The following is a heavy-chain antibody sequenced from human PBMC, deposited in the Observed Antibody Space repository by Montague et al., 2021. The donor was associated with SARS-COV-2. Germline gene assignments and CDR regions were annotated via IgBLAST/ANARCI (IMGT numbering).Heavy chain of an antibody. CDR1: GFTVSSNY. Sequence: SLRLSCAASGFTVSSNYMSWVRQAPGKGLEWVSVIYSGGSTYYADSVKGRFTISRHNSKNTLYLHMNSLRAEDTAVYYCARDLTYGSGGSYYYGMDVWGQGTTVTVSS. D-gene: IGHD3-10*01. CDR3: ARDLTYGSGGSYYYGMDV. V-gene: IGHV3-53*04. J-gene: IGHJ6*02. CDR2: IYSGGST.